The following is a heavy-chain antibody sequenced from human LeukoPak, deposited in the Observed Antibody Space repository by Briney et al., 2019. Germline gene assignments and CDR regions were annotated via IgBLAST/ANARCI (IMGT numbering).Heavy chain of an antibody. V-gene: IGHV5-51*01. CDR2: IYPGDSDT. Sequence: GESLKISCKASGYSFADYWIGWVRQMPGKGLEWMGIIYPGDSDTRYSPSFQGQVTISADKSIRTAYLQWSSLKASDTAMYYCARTYYYDSSGYSDSMFDYWGQGTLVTVSS. CDR1: GYSFADYW. D-gene: IGHD3-22*01. J-gene: IGHJ4*02. CDR3: ARTYYYDSSGYSDSMFDY.